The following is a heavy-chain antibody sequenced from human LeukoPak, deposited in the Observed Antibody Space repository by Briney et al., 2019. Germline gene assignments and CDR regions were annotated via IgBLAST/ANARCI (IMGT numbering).Heavy chain of an antibody. CDR3: ARDSGIDS. CDR1: GFTFSIYA. CDR2: ISGSGGST. J-gene: IGHJ4*02. D-gene: IGHD6-25*01. V-gene: IGHV3-23*01. Sequence: GGSLRLSCAASGFTFSIYAMSWVRQAPGKGLEWVSGISGSGGSTYHADSVKGRFSISRDNSKNTLYLQMNSLRAEDTAVYYCARDSGIDSWGQGTLVTVSS.